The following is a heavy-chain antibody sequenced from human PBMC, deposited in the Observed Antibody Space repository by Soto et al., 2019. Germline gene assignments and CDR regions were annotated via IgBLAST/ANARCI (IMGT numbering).Heavy chain of an antibody. V-gene: IGHV3-7*05. CDR1: GFTFSTYW. CDR2: IKQDGSDN. Sequence: EVQLVESGGGLVQPGGSLRLSCAASGFTFSTYWMSWVRQAPGKGLEWVANIKQDGSDNYYVDSVKGLFTISRDNAKNSLYLQMNGLRADDTAVYYCARVKSLAGHYWGQGTLVTVSS. J-gene: IGHJ4*02. D-gene: IGHD2-15*01. CDR3: ARVKSLAGHY.